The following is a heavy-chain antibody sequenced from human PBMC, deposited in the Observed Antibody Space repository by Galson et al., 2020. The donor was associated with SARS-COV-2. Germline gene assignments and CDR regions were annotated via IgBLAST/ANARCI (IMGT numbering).Heavy chain of an antibody. CDR2: ISDDGSDR. CDR3: ARPIAGAPDSNDGLDV. CDR1: GFIFSNYA. Sequence: GESLKISCAASGFIFSNYALHWVRQAPGKGLEWVAVISDDGSDRYYADSVKGRFTTSRDNSKNTLYLQMNSLRAEDTAVYYCARPIAGAPDSNDGLDVWGLGTTVTVSS. D-gene: IGHD6-19*01. J-gene: IGHJ6*02. V-gene: IGHV3-30*04.